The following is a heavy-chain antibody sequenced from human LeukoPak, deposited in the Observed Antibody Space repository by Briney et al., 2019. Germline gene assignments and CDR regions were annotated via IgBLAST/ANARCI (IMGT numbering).Heavy chain of an antibody. CDR1: GGSISSYY. V-gene: IGHV4-59*01. Sequence: SETLSLTCTVSGGSISSYYWSWIRQPPGKGLEWIGYIYYSGSTNYNPSLKSRVTISVDTSKNQFSLKLSSVTAADTAVYYCARAFRDYDSSGYYSHNWFDPWGQGTLVTVSS. CDR3: ARAFRDYDSSGYYSHNWFDP. D-gene: IGHD3-22*01. CDR2: IYYSGST. J-gene: IGHJ5*02.